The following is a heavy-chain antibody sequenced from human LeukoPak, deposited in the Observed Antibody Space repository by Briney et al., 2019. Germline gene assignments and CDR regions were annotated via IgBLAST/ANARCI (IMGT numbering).Heavy chain of an antibody. J-gene: IGHJ4*02. D-gene: IGHD3-22*01. CDR2: ISRSGGST. Sequence: GGSLRLSCAASGFTFSSYAMSWVRQAPGKGLEWVSDISRSGGSTYYADSVKGRFTISRDNSKNTLYLQMNSLRAEDTAVYYCAKDYYDSSGYYSRLLFDYWGQGTLVTVSS. V-gene: IGHV3-23*01. CDR1: GFTFSSYA. CDR3: AKDYYDSSGYYSRLLFDY.